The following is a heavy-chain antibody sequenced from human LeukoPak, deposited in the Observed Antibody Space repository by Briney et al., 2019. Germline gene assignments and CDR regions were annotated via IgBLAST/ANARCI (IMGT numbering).Heavy chain of an antibody. CDR3: VRGGSYCTVC. CDR1: GFVFSTSS. Sequence: GGSLRLSCAASGFVFSTSSMSWVRKAPGKGLEWVAAITTDGSNKYHADSVSGRFTISRDNTKDSLFLQMNSLRVDDTGAYYCVRGGSYCTVCWGQGTLVNVS. D-gene: IGHD2-15*01. V-gene: IGHV3-7*01. J-gene: IGHJ4*02. CDR2: ITTDGSNK.